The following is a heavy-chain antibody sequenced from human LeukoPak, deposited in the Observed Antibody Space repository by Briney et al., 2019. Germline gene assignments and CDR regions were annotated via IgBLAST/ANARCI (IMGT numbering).Heavy chain of an antibody. D-gene: IGHD2-2*01. J-gene: IGHJ4*02. CDR1: GDSISSYY. CDR3: ATRGVVPEDYFDY. Sequence: SETLSLTCTVSGDSISSYYWTWIRQPPGKGLEWIGYIYYSGSTNYNPSLKSRVTISADTSKNQFSLKLSSVSAADTAVYYCATRGVVPEDYFDYWGQGTLVTVSS. CDR2: IYYSGST. V-gene: IGHV4-59*08.